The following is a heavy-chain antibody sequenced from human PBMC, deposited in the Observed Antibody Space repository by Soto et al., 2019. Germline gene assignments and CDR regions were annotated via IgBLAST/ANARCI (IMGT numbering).Heavy chain of an antibody. CDR1: GFSLSTSGVG. D-gene: IGHD3-10*01. J-gene: IGHJ5*02. Sequence: SGPTLVKPTQTLTLTCTFSGFSLSTSGVGVGWIRQPPGKALEWLALIYWDDDKRYSPSLKSRLTITKDTSKNQVVLTMTNMDPVDTATYYCALAEDPDYYGSGSYSRWFDPWGQGTLVTVSS. V-gene: IGHV2-5*02. CDR3: ALAEDPDYYGSGSYSRWFDP. CDR2: IYWDDDK.